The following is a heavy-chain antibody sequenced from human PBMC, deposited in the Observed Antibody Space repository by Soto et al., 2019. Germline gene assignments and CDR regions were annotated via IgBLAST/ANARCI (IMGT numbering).Heavy chain of an antibody. CDR3: AREGGQWLLNPYFGH. Sequence: SETLSLTCAVSGGTISSNNRCSLVRQPPGKGLEGIGEIGHSGSTNYNQSLKSRFTISVDKAKNQFSLQLSTVTAADTAVYSCAREGGQWLLNPYFGHWGQGTQVNVPS. J-gene: IGHJ4*01. V-gene: IGHV4-4*02. CDR1: GGTISSNNR. CDR2: IGHSGST. D-gene: IGHD6-19*01.